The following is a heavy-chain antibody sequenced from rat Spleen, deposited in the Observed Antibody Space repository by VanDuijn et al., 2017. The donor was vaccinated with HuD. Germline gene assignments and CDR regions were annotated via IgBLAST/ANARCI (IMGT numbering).Heavy chain of an antibody. Sequence: EVQLVESGGGLVQPGRSMKLSCAASGFTFSSFPMAWVRQAPTKGLEWVATISTSGGSTYYRDSVKGRFTISRDNAKSTLYLQMNSLRSEDTATYYCTRGPGSVRKAVELPFDYWGQGVMVTVSS. V-gene: IGHV5-46*01. CDR1: GFTFSSFP. CDR2: ISTSGGST. CDR3: TRGPGSVRKAVELPFDY. D-gene: IGHD1-12*03. J-gene: IGHJ2*01.